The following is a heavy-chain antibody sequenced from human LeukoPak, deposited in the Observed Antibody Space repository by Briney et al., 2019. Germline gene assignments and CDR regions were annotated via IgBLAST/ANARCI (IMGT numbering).Heavy chain of an antibody. D-gene: IGHD3-10*01. CDR1: GDSISSGGYS. J-gene: IGHJ4*02. V-gene: IGHV4-30-4*07. CDR2: IYYSGST. Sequence: SETLSLTCDVSGDSISSGGYSWSWIRQPPGKGLEWIGYIYYSGSTYYTPSLKSRVTISVDTSKNQFSLKLSSVTAADTAVYYCARAPGESWIPKYFDYWGQGTLVTVSS. CDR3: ARAPGESWIPKYFDY.